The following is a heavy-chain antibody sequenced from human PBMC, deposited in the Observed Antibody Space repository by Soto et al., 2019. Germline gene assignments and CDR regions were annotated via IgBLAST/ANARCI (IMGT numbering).Heavy chain of an antibody. J-gene: IGHJ6*03. CDR2: ISAYNGNT. CDR1: GYTFTSYG. D-gene: IGHD2-15*01. V-gene: IGHV1-18*01. Sequence: ASVKVSCKASGYTFTSYGISWVRQAPGQGLEWMGWISAYNGNTNYAQKLQGRVTMTTDTSTSTAYMELRSLRSDDTAVYYCATVAVAATRGWYYYYYMDVWGKGTTVTV. CDR3: ATVAVAATRGWYYYYYMDV.